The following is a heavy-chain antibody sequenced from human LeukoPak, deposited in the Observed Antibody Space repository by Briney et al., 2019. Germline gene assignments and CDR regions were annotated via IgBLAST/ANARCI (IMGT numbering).Heavy chain of an antibody. J-gene: IGHJ1*01. Sequence: SQTLSLTCAISGDSVSSNSAAWNWIRQSPSRGLEWLGRTYYRSKWYNNYAVSVKSRITINPDTSKNQFSLKLSSVTAADTAMYYCASHSLTAAGIVRHWGQGTLVTVSS. V-gene: IGHV6-1*01. CDR2: TYYRSKWYN. CDR3: ASHSLTAAGIVRH. CDR1: GDSVSSNSAA. D-gene: IGHD6-13*01.